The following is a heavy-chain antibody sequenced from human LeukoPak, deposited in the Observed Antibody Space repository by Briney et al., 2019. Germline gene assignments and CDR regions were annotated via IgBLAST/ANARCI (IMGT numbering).Heavy chain of an antibody. CDR2: IASDGSST. J-gene: IGHJ4*02. V-gene: IGHV3-74*01. CDR3: ARGRPHGNDY. D-gene: IGHD4-23*01. CDR1: GLTFSSHW. Sequence: PGGSLRLSCAASGLTFSSHWMNWVRQAPGKGLVWVSRIASDGSSTTYADSVKGRFSISRDNAKNTLYLQMNSLRVEDTAVHYCARGRPHGNDYWGQGTLVTVSS.